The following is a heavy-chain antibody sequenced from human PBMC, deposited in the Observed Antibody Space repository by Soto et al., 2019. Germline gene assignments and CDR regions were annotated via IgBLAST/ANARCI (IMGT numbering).Heavy chain of an antibody. D-gene: IGHD2-8*01. V-gene: IGHV3-23*01. CDR1: GFTFSTYA. CDR2: ISAGGGST. CDR3: ARCYTWTGGMDV. J-gene: IGHJ6*02. Sequence: PGGSLRLSCAASGFTFSTYAMSWVRQAPGKGLEWASAISAGGGSTYYADSVKGRFTISRDNSINTLYLQMNSLRTEDTAVYYCARCYTWTGGMDVWGQGTTVTVSS.